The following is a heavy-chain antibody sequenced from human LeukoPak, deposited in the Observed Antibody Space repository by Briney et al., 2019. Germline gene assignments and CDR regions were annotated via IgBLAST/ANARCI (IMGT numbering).Heavy chain of an antibody. CDR1: GFTFSSYG. CDR3: AKDDGKLSITMVTPDY. V-gene: IGHV3-30*18. Sequence: PGRSLRLSCAASGFTFSSYGMHCVRQAPGKGLEWVAVISYDGSNKYYTDSVKGRFTISRDNSKNTLYLQMNSLRAEDTAVYYCAKDDGKLSITMVTPDYWGQGTLVTVSS. CDR2: ISYDGSNK. D-gene: IGHD5-18*01. J-gene: IGHJ4*02.